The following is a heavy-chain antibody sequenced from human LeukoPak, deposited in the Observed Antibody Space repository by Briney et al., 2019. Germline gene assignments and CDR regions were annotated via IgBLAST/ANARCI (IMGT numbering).Heavy chain of an antibody. Sequence: NPSETLSLTCTVSGGSTSSYYWSWIRQPPGKGLEWIGYISYSESARYNPSLRSRVTISIDTSKSQFSLKVSSVTAADSAVYYCARGPDDFDYWGQGILVTVSS. CDR3: ARGPDDFDY. CDR1: GGSTSSYY. D-gene: IGHD5-24*01. V-gene: IGHV4-59*01. J-gene: IGHJ4*02. CDR2: ISYSESA.